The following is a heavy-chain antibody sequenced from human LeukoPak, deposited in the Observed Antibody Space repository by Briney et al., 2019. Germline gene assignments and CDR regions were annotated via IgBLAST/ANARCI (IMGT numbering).Heavy chain of an antibody. Sequence: GGSLRLSCVVSGFSFSTYSLNWIRQAPGKGLEWVSYISSSGSIIYYADSVKGRFTISRDNAKNSLYLQMNSLRAEDTAVYYCAREGGYCSSTSCYSLNWFDPWGQGTLVTVSS. D-gene: IGHD2-2*01. CDR1: GFSFSTYS. V-gene: IGHV3-21*05. J-gene: IGHJ5*02. CDR3: AREGGYCSSTSCYSLNWFDP. CDR2: ISSSGSII.